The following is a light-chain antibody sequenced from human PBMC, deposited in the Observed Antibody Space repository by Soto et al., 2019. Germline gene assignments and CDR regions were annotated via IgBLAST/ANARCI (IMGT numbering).Light chain of an antibody. CDR3: ETWDSNTHTV. V-gene: IGLV4-60*03. J-gene: IGLJ7*01. CDR2: LERSGSY. CDR1: SGHNTYT. Sequence: QPVLTQSSSASASLGSSVKLTCTLSSGHNTYTIAWHQQQPGKAPRYLMKLERSGSYDKGSGAPDRFSGSSSGADRYLTISNLQSEDEADYYCETWDSNTHTVFGGGTQLTVL.